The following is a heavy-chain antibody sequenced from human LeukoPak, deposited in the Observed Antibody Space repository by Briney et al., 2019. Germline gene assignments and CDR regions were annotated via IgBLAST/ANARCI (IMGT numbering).Heavy chain of an antibody. J-gene: IGHJ4*02. CDR1: GGSISSSSYY. CDR3: ARLGASLVVPAAVDY. V-gene: IGHV4-39*01. D-gene: IGHD2-2*01. CDR2: IYYSGST. Sequence: SQTLSLTCTVSGGSISSSSYYWGWIRQPPGKGLEWIGSIYYSGSTYYNPSLKSRVTISVDTSKNQFSLKLSSVTAADTAVYYCARLGASLVVPAAVDYWGQGTLVTVSS.